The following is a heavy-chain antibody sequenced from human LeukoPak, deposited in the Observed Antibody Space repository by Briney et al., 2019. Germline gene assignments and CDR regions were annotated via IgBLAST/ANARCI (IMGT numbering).Heavy chain of an antibody. V-gene: IGHV1-8*01. J-gene: IGHJ4*02. CDR1: GYTFTSYD. Sequence: ASVKVSCKASGYTFTSYDINWVRQPPGQGLEWMGWMNPNSGNTGYAQKFQGRVTMTRNTSISTAYMELSSLRSEDTAVYYCARGFSNGEWDFDYWGQGTLVTVSS. D-gene: IGHD3-10*01. CDR2: MNPNSGNT. CDR3: ARGFSNGEWDFDY.